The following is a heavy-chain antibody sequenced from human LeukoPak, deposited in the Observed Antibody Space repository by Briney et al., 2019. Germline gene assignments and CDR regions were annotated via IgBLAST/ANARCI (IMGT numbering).Heavy chain of an antibody. CDR2: VSGSGSGS. D-gene: IGHD2-15*01. CDR1: GFTFYNYA. Sequence: RGSLRLSCTASGFTFYNYAMNWVRQAPGKGLEWVSTVSGSGSGSYYADSVTGRLTISRDNSKNTVYLQINSLRAEDTAVYYCAKVLHPYSSQPIFDYWGQGTLVTVSS. J-gene: IGHJ4*02. CDR3: AKVLHPYSSQPIFDY. V-gene: IGHV3-23*01.